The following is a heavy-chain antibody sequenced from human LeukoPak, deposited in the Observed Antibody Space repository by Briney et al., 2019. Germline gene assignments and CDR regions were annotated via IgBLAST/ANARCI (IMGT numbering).Heavy chain of an antibody. Sequence: ASVKVSCKASGGTFSSYATSWVRQAPGQGLEWMGWINPNSGGTNYAQKFQGRVTMTRDTSISTAYMELSRLRSGDTAVYYCAREIAGVNSRKYYFDYWGQGTLVTVSS. J-gene: IGHJ4*02. CDR2: INPNSGGT. CDR1: GGTFSSYA. D-gene: IGHD1-14*01. V-gene: IGHV1-2*02. CDR3: AREIAGVNSRKYYFDY.